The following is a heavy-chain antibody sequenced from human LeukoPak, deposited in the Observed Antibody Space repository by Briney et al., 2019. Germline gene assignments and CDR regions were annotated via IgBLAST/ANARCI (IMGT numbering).Heavy chain of an antibody. D-gene: IGHD2-2*01. CDR2: ISGNNDNP. CDR3: ARDGTSTDDY. Sequence: ASVKVSCKTSGYTFSNFGINWVRQAPGQGLEWMGWISGNNDNPNYGQKFQGRFTVTTDSSTSTAYMELRNLRFDDSAVYYCARDGTSTDDYWGQGTLVTVSS. J-gene: IGHJ4*02. CDR1: GYTFSNFG. V-gene: IGHV1-18*01.